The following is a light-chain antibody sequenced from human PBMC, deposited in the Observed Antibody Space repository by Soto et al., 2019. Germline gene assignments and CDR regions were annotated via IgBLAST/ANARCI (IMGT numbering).Light chain of an antibody. J-gene: IGKJ3*01. V-gene: IGKV1-33*01. Sequence: DIPMTQSPSSLSASVGDRVTITCQASQDISSYLNWYQQKPGKAPKLLIYDASHLETGVPSRFSGSGSGTDFTFTISSLQPEDIAIYYCQQYDNSLFTFGPGTRVDIK. CDR1: QDISSY. CDR3: QQYDNSLFT. CDR2: DAS.